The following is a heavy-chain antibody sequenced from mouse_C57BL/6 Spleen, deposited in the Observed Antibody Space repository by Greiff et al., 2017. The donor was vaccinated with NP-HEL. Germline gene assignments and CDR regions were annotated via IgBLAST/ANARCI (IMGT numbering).Heavy chain of an antibody. D-gene: IGHD1-1*01. J-gene: IGHJ4*01. CDR2: IDPSDSYT. CDR1: GYTFTSYW. CDR3: ASYDYGSSSYAMDY. Sequence: QVQLQQPGAELVKPGASVKLSCKASGYTFTSYWMQWVKQRPGQGLEWIGEIDPSDSYTNYNQKFKGKATLTVDTSSSTAYMQLSSLTSEDSAVYYCASYDYGSSSYAMDYWGQGTSVTVSS. V-gene: IGHV1-50*01.